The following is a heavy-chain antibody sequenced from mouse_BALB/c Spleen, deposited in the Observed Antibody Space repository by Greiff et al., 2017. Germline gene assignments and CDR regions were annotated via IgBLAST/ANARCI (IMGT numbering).Heavy chain of an antibody. J-gene: IGHJ3*01. CDR1: GFNIKDTY. V-gene: IGHV14-3*02. CDR2: IDPANGNT. CDR3: AIVLLPPWFAY. Sequence: EVQLQQSGAELVKPGASVKLSCTASGFNIKDTYMHWVKQRPEQGLEWIGRIDPANGNTKYDPKFQGKATITADTSSNTAYLQLSSLTSEDTAVYYCAIVLLPPWFAYWGQGTLVTVSA. D-gene: IGHD2-3*01.